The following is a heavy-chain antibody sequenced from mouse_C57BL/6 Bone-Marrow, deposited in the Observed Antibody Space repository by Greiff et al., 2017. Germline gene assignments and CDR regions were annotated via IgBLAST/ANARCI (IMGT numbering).Heavy chain of an antibody. Sequence: QVQLQQSGPELVKPGASVKISCTASGYSFTSYYIHWVKQRPGQGLEWIGWIYPGSGNTKYTEKFKGKATLTADTSSSTAYMQLSSLTSEDAAVYYCARGKGVYFDYWGQGTTLTVSS. CDR1: GYSFTSYY. V-gene: IGHV1-66*01. CDR3: ARGKGVYFDY. J-gene: IGHJ2*01. CDR2: IYPGSGNT.